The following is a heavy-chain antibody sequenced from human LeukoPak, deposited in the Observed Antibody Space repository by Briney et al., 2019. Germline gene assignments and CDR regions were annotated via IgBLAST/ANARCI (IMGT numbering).Heavy chain of an antibody. CDR2: VDYSGST. V-gene: IGHV4-59*01. Sequence: PSETLSLTCTVSGGSISSYYWSWIRQPAGKGLEWIGYVDYSGSTNYNPSLRSRVTISVDTSKNQFSLKLSSVTAADTAVYYCARDISSSSWFSNWFDPWGQGTLVTVSS. D-gene: IGHD6-13*01. J-gene: IGHJ5*02. CDR1: GGSISSYY. CDR3: ARDISSSSWFSNWFDP.